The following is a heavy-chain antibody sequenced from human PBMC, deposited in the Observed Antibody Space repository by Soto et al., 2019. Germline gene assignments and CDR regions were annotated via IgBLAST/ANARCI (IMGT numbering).Heavy chain of an antibody. V-gene: IGHV3-30*18. Sequence: QVQLVESGGGVVQPGRSLRLSCAASGFTFSSYGMLWVRQAPGKGLEWVAVISYDGSNKYYADSVKGRFTISRDNSKNTLYLQMNSLRAEDTAVYYCAKEGGYYGSGSYSVGENYYGMDVW. CDR1: GFTFSSYG. CDR2: ISYDGSNK. D-gene: IGHD3-10*01. CDR3: AKEGGYYGSGSYSVGENYYGMDV. J-gene: IGHJ6*01.